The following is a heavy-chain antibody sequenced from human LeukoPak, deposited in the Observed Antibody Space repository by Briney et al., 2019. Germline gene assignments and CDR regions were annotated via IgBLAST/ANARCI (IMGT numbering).Heavy chain of an antibody. V-gene: IGHV4-59*12. CDR2: IYYSGST. CDR3: ARVGSGSYLGWFDP. D-gene: IGHD3-10*01. Sequence: SETLSLTCTVSGGSISSYYWSWIRQPPGKGLEWIGYIYYSGSTNYNPSLKSRVTISVDTSKNQFSLKLSSVTAADTAVYYCARVGSGSYLGWFDPWGQGTLVTVSS. J-gene: IGHJ5*02. CDR1: GGSISSYY.